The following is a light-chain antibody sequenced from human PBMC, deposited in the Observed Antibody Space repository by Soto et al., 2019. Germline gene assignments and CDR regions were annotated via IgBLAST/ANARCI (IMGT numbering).Light chain of an antibody. CDR2: GAS. CDR1: QSVSNF. V-gene: IGKV3-15*01. Sequence: EKVMTQSPATLSMSPGERATLSCRASQSVSNFLAWDQQKPGQAPRLLIYGASTRAAGVPARFSGSGSGTEFTLTISSRQSQDFAGDYCQQYSTWPSWTFGRGTKVEVK. J-gene: IGKJ1*01. CDR3: QQYSTWPSWT.